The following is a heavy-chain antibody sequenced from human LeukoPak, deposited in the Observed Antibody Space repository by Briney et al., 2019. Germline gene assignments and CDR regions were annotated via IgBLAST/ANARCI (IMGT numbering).Heavy chain of an antibody. J-gene: IGHJ5*02. V-gene: IGHV2-5*01. CDR2: IFWNDDK. CDR3: AHVRGGVVVVAATPSWFDP. D-gene: IGHD2-15*01. CDR1: GVSPSASGVG. Sequence: SGPTLVKPTQTLTLTCTFSGVSPSASGVGVGWIRQPPGKALEWLALIFWNDDKRHSPSPKSRLTITKDTYNNKVVLTMTNMDTVDTATYYCAHVRGGVVVVAATPSWFDPWGQGTLVTVSS.